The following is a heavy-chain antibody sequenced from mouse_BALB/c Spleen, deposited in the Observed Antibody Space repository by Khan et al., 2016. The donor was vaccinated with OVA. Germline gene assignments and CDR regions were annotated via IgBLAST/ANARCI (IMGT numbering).Heavy chain of an antibody. J-gene: IGHJ3*01. CDR1: GFTFSTYG. CDR2: VSTGGHYT. V-gene: IGHV5-6*01. Sequence: EVQLVESGGDVVKPGGSLKLSCAASGFTFSTYGMSWVRQTPDKRLEWVATVSTGGHYTYYPDTLKGRFTISIDNSKNTPYLQLNSLKSEDTAMFYGARLAYSSDSEGLAYWGQGTLVTVSA. CDR3: ARLAYSSDSEGLAY. D-gene: IGHD3-1*01.